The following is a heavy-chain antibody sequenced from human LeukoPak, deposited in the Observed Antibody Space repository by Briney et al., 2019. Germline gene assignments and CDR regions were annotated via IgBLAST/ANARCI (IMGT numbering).Heavy chain of an antibody. Sequence: GGSLRLSCAASGFTFSTYAMHWVRQAPGKGLEWVAVISYDGSHKYYADSVKGRFTISRDNSKNTLYLQMNSLRAEDTAVYYCARGGIHLNDYYGSGSYGGDFDYWGQGTLVTVSS. CDR2: ISYDGSHK. V-gene: IGHV3-30*14. CDR1: GFTFSTYA. D-gene: IGHD3-10*01. J-gene: IGHJ4*02. CDR3: ARGGIHLNDYYGSGSYGGDFDY.